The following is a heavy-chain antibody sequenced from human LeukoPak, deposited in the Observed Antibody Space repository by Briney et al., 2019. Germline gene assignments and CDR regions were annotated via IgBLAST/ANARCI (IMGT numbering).Heavy chain of an antibody. V-gene: IGHV3-64*01. CDR1: GFTFSMYA. CDR2: ISSDGGST. CDR3: VNYGMDV. Sequence: GESLRLSCAASGFTFSMYAMHWVRQAPGKGLEYVSAISSDGGSTYYANSVKGRFTIPRDNSKNTLYLQMGSLRAEDMAVYYCVNYGMDVWGQGTTVTVSS. J-gene: IGHJ6*02.